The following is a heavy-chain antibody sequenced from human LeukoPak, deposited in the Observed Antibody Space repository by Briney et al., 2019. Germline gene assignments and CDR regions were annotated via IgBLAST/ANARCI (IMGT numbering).Heavy chain of an antibody. CDR3: ARGVGGDHMYHYYYGMDV. J-gene: IGHJ6*02. V-gene: IGHV3-11*01. CDR1: GFTFSDYY. D-gene: IGHD2-21*02. CDR2: ITGSGSIR. Sequence: GGSLRLSCAGSGFTFSDYYMSWIRQAPGKGLEWVSYITGSGSIRYHADSVKGRFTISRDNAKNSLYLQMNTPRAEDTAVYYCARGVGGDHMYHYYYGMDVWGQGTTVIVSS.